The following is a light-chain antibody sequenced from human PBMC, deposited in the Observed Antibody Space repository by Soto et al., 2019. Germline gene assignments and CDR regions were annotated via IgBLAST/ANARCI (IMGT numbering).Light chain of an antibody. V-gene: IGKV3-15*01. CDR2: GAS. CDR1: QSVSSN. J-gene: IGKJ2*01. CDR3: QQYNNWPPYT. Sequence: EVVMTQSPATLSVSPGERATLSCRASQSVSSNLAWYQQKPGQAPRLLIYGASTRAAGIPARFSGSGSGTDFTLTITSLQSEDFGVYYCQQYNNWPPYTFGQGTKVDIK.